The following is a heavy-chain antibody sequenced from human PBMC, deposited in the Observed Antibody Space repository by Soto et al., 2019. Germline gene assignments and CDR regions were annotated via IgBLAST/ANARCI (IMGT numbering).Heavy chain of an antibody. CDR3: ARLGSSYWNWCET. D-gene: IGHD6-6*01. CDR2: IYYTGSA. V-gene: IGHV4-31*03. CDR1: GYSIRIVWYY. Sequence: TLSLTCSVAGYSIRIVWYYSRWTRQHPGKGLEFIGYIYYTGSAYYNPSLESRVTISVDTSKNQFSLKLSSVTAADKAVYYCARLGSSYWNWCETWGQGT. J-gene: IGHJ5*02.